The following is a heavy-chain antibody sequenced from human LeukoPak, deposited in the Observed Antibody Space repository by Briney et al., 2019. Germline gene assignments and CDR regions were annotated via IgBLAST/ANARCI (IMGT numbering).Heavy chain of an antibody. CDR1: GFTFSSYA. J-gene: IGHJ4*02. Sequence: GGSLRLSCAASGFTFSSYAMHWVRQAPGKGLEWVAVISYDGSNKYYADSVKGRFTISRDSSKNTLYLPMNSLRAEDTAVYYCARARRPAFLIAVARTSYYFDYWGQGTLVTVSS. V-gene: IGHV3-30*04. CDR2: ISYDGSNK. D-gene: IGHD6-19*01. CDR3: ARARRPAFLIAVARTSYYFDY.